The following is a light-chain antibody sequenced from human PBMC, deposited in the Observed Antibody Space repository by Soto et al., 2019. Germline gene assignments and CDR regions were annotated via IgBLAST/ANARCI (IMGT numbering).Light chain of an antibody. Sequence: EILLTQSPGTLCLSPGERATLSGRSRQSGSSSYLAWYQQKPGQSPRLLIYRTSTRATGIPPRFSGSGSGTEFTLTISSPQSEDFAVYYCQQYNNWPPITFGQGTRLEIK. CDR3: QQYNNWPPIT. J-gene: IGKJ5*01. CDR1: QSGSSSY. V-gene: IGKV3D-15*01. CDR2: RTS.